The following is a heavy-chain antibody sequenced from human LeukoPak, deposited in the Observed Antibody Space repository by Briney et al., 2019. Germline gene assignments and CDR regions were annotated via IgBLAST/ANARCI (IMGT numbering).Heavy chain of an antibody. D-gene: IGHD3-22*01. CDR2: IIPIFGTA. Sequence: SVKVSCKASGGTFSSYAISWVRQAPGQGLEWMGGIIPIFGTANYAQKFQGRVTITTDESKSTAYMELSSLRSEDTAVYYCARDLGSSGYYDYWGQGTLVTVSS. J-gene: IGHJ4*02. V-gene: IGHV1-69*05. CDR3: ARDLGSSGYYDY. CDR1: GGTFSSYA.